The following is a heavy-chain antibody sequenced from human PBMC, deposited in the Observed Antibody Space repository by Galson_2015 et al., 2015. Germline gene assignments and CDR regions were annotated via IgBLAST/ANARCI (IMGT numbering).Heavy chain of an antibody. CDR2: IKSKTDGGTT. CDR3: TTIRGYSGYDGDY. CDR1: GFTFSNAW. Sequence: SLRLSCAASGFTFSNAWMSWVRQAPGKGLEWVGRIKSKTDGGTTDYAAPVKGRFTISRDDSKNTLYLQMNSLNTEDTAVYYCTTIRGYSGYDGDYWGQGTLVTVSS. J-gene: IGHJ4*02. D-gene: IGHD5-12*01. V-gene: IGHV3-15*01.